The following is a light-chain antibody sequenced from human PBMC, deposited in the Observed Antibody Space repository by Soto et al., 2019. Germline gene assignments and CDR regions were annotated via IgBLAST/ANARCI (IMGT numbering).Light chain of an antibody. CDR3: SSYTSNSTLYV. V-gene: IGLV2-14*01. CDR1: SSDVGGYNY. J-gene: IGLJ1*01. Sequence: QSALTQPASVSGSPGQSITISCTGTSSDVGGYNYVSWYQQHPGKAPKLMIYEVSNRPSGVSNRFSGSKSGNTASLTISGLQAEDEADYYCSSYTSNSTLYVFGTGTKVPVL. CDR2: EVS.